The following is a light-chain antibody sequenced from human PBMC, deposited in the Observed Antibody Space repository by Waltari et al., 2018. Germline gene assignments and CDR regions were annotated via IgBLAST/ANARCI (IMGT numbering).Light chain of an antibody. CDR1: QSVTSGY. CDR3: QQYGSSPRT. J-gene: IGKJ1*01. CDR2: GAS. V-gene: IGKV3-20*01. Sequence: DIVLTQSPGTLSLSPGDRATLSCRASQSVTSGYLAWHQQKPGQAPRLLIYGASRRATGIPDRFSGSGSGTDFILSISRLEPEDFAVYYCQQYGSSPRTFGQGTKVEIK.